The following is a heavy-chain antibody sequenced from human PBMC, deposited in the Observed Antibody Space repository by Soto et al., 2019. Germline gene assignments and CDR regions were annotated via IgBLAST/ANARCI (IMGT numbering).Heavy chain of an antibody. CDR2: LSAYNGNT. J-gene: IGHJ6*03. V-gene: IGHV1-18*01. D-gene: IGHD5-18*01. CDR1: GYTFTSYG. CDR3: ARAVDTAMVTFYYYYMDV. Sequence: QVQLVQSGDEVTKPGASLKVSCKSSGYTFTSYGISWVRQAPGQGLEWMGWLSAYNGNTNYAQKLQGRVTMTTDSSTSKAYMEMRSLRSDDTAVYDCARAVDTAMVTFYYYYMDVRGKWTTVTVSS.